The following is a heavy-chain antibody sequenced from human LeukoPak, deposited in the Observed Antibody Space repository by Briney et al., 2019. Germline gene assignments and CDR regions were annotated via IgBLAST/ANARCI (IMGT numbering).Heavy chain of an antibody. J-gene: IGHJ4*02. Sequence: GGSLRLSCAASGFNFNKYDMTWARQAPGKGLEWVSAISVTGDRTYYADSVKGRFTISRDNAKNTLCLQMNSLRAEDTAVYFCAKPLHDHDIYDSWGQGTLVTVSS. CDR3: AKPLHDHDIYDS. CDR2: ISVTGDRT. V-gene: IGHV3-23*01. CDR1: GFNFNKYD. D-gene: IGHD3-9*01.